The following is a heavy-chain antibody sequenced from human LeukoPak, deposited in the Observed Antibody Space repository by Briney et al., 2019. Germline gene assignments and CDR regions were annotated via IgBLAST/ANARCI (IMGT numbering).Heavy chain of an antibody. CDR1: GASISIRDYS. Sequence: ASETLSLTCTVSGASISIRDYSWAWIRQPPGKGLEWIGTNHYSGNTYYNSSLNSRVTISVDTSRIQVSLKVTSLTAADTAVYYCARQPTGFPNWFDIWGQGTLVSVSS. CDR2: NHYSGNT. J-gene: IGHJ5*02. CDR3: ARQPTGFPNWFDI. V-gene: IGHV4-39*01. D-gene: IGHD3-9*01.